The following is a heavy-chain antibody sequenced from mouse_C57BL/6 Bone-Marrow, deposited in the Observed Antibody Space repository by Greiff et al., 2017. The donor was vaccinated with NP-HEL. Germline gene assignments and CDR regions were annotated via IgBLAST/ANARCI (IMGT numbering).Heavy chain of an antibody. J-gene: IGHJ3*01. CDR2: IYPGSGNT. CDR3: ARGGYYGGRFAY. D-gene: IGHD2-3*01. Sequence: VQLQQSGAELVRPGASVKLSCKASGYTFTDYYINWVKQRPGQGLEWIARIYPGSGNTYYNEKFKGKATLTAEKSSSTAYMQLSSLTSEDSAVYFCARGGYYGGRFAYWGQGTLVTVSA. CDR1: GYTFTDYY. V-gene: IGHV1-76*01.